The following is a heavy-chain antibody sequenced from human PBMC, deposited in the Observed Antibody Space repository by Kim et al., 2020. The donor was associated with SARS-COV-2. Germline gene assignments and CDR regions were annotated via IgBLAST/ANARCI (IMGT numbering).Heavy chain of an antibody. D-gene: IGHD3-22*01. CDR2: IIPIFGTA. Sequence: SVKVSCKASGGTFSSYAISWVRQAPGQGLEWMGGIIPIFGTANYAQKFQGRVTITADESTSTAYMELSSLRSEDTAVYYCARDGRYYYDSSRNWFDPWGQGTLVTVSS. V-gene: IGHV1-69*13. CDR1: GGTFSSYA. CDR3: ARDGRYYYDSSRNWFDP. J-gene: IGHJ5*02.